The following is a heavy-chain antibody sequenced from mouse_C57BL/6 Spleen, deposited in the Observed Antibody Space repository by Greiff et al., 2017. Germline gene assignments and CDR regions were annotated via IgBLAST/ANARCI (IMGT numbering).Heavy chain of an antibody. CDR3: ARGRNGPAWFAY. J-gene: IGHJ3*01. D-gene: IGHD1-1*02. Sequence: VQLQQPGAELVMPGASVKLSCKASGYTFTSYWMHWVKQRPGQGLEWIGEIDPSDSYTNYNQKFKGKSTLTVDKSSSTAYMQLSSLTSEDSAVYYCARGRNGPAWFAYWGQGTLVTVSA. V-gene: IGHV1-69*01. CDR1: GYTFTSYW. CDR2: IDPSDSYT.